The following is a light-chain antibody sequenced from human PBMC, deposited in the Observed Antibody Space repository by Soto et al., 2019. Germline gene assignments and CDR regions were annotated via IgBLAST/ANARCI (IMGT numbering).Light chain of an antibody. CDR3: QQYNSYLLT. CDR1: QSIRSW. V-gene: IGKV1-5*01. J-gene: IGKJ4*01. CDR2: DAS. Sequence: DIQMTQSPSTLSASVGDRVTITCRASQSIRSWLAWYQQKPGKAPKLLIYDASSLESGVPSRFSGSGSGTEFTLTISSLQPDDFATYYCQQYNSYLLTFGGGTKVDIK.